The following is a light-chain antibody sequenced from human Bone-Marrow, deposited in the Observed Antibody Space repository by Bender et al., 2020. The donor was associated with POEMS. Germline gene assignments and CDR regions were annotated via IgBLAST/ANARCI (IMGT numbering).Light chain of an antibody. CDR2: SSH. CDR3: QSYDNSLGSSEL. Sequence: QSVLTQPPSASGTPGQRVTISCSGGSSNIGAHAVNWYQHLPGTAPKLLIYSSHRRPSEVPDRFSGSRSGTSASLAITGLQAEDEADYYCQSYDNSLGSSELFGGGTKLTVL. CDR1: SSNIGAHA. V-gene: IGLV1-44*01. J-gene: IGLJ3*02.